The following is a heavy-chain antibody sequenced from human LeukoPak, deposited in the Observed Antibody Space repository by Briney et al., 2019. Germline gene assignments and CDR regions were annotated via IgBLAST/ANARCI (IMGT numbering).Heavy chain of an antibody. CDR1: GYTFTNYA. CDR3: ARDSWGYFDL. J-gene: IGHJ2*01. Sequence: ASVSVSCKASGYTFTNYAMHWVRQAPGQRREWMGWINAGNGNTKYSQKFQGRVTITRDTSASTAYMELSSLRSEDTAVYYCARDSWGYFDLWGRGTLVTVSS. D-gene: IGHD3-16*01. V-gene: IGHV1-3*01. CDR2: INAGNGNT.